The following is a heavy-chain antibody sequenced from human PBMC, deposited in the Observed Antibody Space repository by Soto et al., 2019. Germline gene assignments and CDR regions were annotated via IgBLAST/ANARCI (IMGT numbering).Heavy chain of an antibody. D-gene: IGHD3-9*01. CDR2: IYYSGST. V-gene: IGHV4-59*08. J-gene: IGHJ6*03. Sequence: QVQLQESGPGLVKPSETLSLTCTVSGGSISSYYWSWIRPPPGQGLAWIGYIYYSGSTNYNPALKSRVTISVDTSKNQFSLKLSSVTAADTAVYYCARLRSVTVSKMYYMDVWGKGTTVTVSS. CDR3: ARLRSVTVSKMYYMDV. CDR1: GGSISSYY.